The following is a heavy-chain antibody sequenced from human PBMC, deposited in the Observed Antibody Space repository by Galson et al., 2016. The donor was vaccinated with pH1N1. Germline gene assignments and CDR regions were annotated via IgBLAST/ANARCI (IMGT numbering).Heavy chain of an antibody. V-gene: IGHV3-23*01. Sequence: SLRLSCAASGFTFSSYAMSWVRQAPGKGLEWVSAISGSGGSTYYADSVKGRFTISRDNSKNTLYLQMNSLRAEDTAVYYCAKHTDYDGSGSPPNNWFDPWGQGTLVTVSS. J-gene: IGHJ5*02. CDR2: ISGSGGST. D-gene: IGHD3-10*01. CDR1: GFTFSSYA. CDR3: AKHTDYDGSGSPPNNWFDP.